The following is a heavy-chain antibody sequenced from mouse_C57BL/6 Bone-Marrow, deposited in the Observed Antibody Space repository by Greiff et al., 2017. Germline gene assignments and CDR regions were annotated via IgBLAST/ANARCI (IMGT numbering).Heavy chain of an antibody. V-gene: IGHV5-6*01. Sequence: VQLQQSGGDLVKPGGSLKLSCAASGFTFSSYGMSWVRQTPDKRLEWVATISSGGSYTYYPDSVKGRFTISRDNAKNTLYLQMSSLKSEDTAMYYCARGGTCKRGTFDYWGQGTTLTVSS. J-gene: IGHJ2*01. CDR2: ISSGGSYT. CDR3: ARGGTCKRGTFDY. CDR1: GFTFSSYG. D-gene: IGHD3-3*01.